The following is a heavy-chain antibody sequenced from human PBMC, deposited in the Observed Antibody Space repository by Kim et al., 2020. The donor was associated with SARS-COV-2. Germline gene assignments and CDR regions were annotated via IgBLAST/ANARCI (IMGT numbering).Heavy chain of an antibody. V-gene: IGHV3-33*01. D-gene: IGHD5-12*01. CDR1: GFTLSSYG. J-gene: IGHJ1*01. CDR3: ARDGGCSGFGCFQH. Sequence: GGSLRLSCAASGFTLSSYGMHWVRQAPGKGLEWVSVIRPDGSNKYYADSVKGRFTISRDNAKNTLYLQMNSLRAEDTAVYYCARDGGCSGFGCFQHWGQGTLVTVSS. CDR2: IRPDGSNK.